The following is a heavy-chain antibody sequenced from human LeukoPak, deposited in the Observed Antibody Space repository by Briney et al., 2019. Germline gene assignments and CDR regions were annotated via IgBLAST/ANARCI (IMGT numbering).Heavy chain of an antibody. D-gene: IGHD3-16*02. J-gene: IGHJ4*02. Sequence: GSSVKVSCKASGGTFRRFAMSWVRQAPGQGLEWMGWISAYNGNTNYAQKLQGRVTMTTDTSTSTAYMELRSLRSDDTAVYYCARDRLAPSYYDYVWGSYRPDSHIDYWGQGTLVTVSS. CDR2: ISAYNGNT. CDR1: GGTFRRFA. V-gene: IGHV1-18*01. CDR3: ARDRLAPSYYDYVWGSYRPDSHIDY.